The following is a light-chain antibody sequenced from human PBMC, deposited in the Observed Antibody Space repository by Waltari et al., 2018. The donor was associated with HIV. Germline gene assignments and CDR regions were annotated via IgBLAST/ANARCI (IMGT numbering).Light chain of an antibody. CDR3: QQYGDSLT. CDR2: GTS. Sequence: EIGLTQSPGTLSLSPGETTTLSCRASRSVSSSYLAWYQQKPGQAPRLFIYGTSSRATGIPDRFSGSGSGTDFSLTISRLEPEDFAVYYCQQYGDSLTFGPGTKVDIK. J-gene: IGKJ3*01. CDR1: RSVSSSY. V-gene: IGKV3-20*01.